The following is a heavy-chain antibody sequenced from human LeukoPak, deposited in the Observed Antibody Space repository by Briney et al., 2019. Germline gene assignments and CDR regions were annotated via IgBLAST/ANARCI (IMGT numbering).Heavy chain of an antibody. J-gene: IGHJ6*03. Sequence: SETLSLTCAVYGGSFSGYYWSWIRQPSGKGLEWIGEINHSGSTNYNPSLKSRVTISVDTSKNQFSLKLSSVTAADTAVYYCARERGMVRGVISTRYMDVWGKGPRSPSP. CDR2: INHSGST. CDR3: ARERGMVRGVISTRYMDV. V-gene: IGHV4-34*01. CDR1: GGSFSGYY. D-gene: IGHD3-10*01.